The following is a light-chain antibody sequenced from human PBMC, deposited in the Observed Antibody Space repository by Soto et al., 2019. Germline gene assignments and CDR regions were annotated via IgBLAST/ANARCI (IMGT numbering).Light chain of an antibody. J-gene: IGLJ1*01. CDR3: SSYTVSVDPYV. CDR1: SSDVGNGYDS. Sequence: QYALTHPAPVCWSPGHSITISCSGSSSDVGNGYDSASWYQQHPGKAPKLIIYEVTNRPSGVSSRFSGSKSGNTASLTISGLQAEDEADYYCSSYTVSVDPYVFGTGTKVTVL. V-gene: IGLV2-14*01. CDR2: EVT.